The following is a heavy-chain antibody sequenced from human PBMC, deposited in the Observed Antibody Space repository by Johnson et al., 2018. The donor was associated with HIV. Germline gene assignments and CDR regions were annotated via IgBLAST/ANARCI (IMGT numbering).Heavy chain of an antibody. CDR3: ARDLPGIYDAFDL. Sequence: VESGGGVVQPGRSLRLSCAASGFTFSSYAMHWVRQAPGKGLEWVAVISYDGSNTYYADSVKGRFSISRDVSKNILYLQMHSLRTEDTAYYYCARDLPGIYDAFDLWGQGTKVTISS. CDR1: GFTFSSYA. V-gene: IGHV3-30-3*01. CDR2: ISYDGSNT. D-gene: IGHD1-26*01. J-gene: IGHJ3*01.